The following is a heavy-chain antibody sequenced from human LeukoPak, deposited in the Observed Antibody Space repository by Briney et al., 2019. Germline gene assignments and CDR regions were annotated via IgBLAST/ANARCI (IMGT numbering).Heavy chain of an antibody. Sequence: PGGSLRLSCAASGFSFSAYWMHWVRRAPGKGLVWVSRIDRDGSRTNYADSVKGRFTISRDNAKNTVYLQMNSLRAEDTAVYYCAKEPGYCGGDCPLDYWGQGTLVTVSS. CDR2: IDRDGSRT. D-gene: IGHD2-21*02. V-gene: IGHV3-74*01. CDR1: GFSFSAYW. CDR3: AKEPGYCGGDCPLDY. J-gene: IGHJ4*02.